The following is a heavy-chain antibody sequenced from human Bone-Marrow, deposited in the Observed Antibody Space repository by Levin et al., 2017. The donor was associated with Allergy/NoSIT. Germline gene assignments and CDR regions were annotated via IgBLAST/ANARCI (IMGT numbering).Heavy chain of an antibody. Sequence: AGESLKISCKASGYDFTNYYIHWVRQAPGQGLEWMGGVNPTGGSTNHAQKFQGRVTMTRDTSTSTVYMELTSLRSEDTAVYYCARAKFSSDSSNYYFNWFDPWGQGTLVTVSS. J-gene: IGHJ5*02. CDR2: VNPTGGST. CDR1: GYDFTNYY. V-gene: IGHV1-46*01. D-gene: IGHD3-22*01. CDR3: ARAKFSSDSSNYYFNWFDP.